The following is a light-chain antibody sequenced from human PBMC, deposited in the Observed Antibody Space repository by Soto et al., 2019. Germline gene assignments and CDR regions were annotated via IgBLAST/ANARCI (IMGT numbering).Light chain of an antibody. CDR3: QHYNNWPPL. CDR1: QSVSSS. CDR2: GAS. Sequence: MTQSPDTLSVSPGERVTLSCRASQSVSSSLAWYQQKPGQAPRLLIYGASTRATGLPARFSGSGSGTEFTLTISSLQSEDFAVYYCQHYNNWPPLFGPGTKVDAK. J-gene: IGKJ3*01. V-gene: IGKV3-15*01.